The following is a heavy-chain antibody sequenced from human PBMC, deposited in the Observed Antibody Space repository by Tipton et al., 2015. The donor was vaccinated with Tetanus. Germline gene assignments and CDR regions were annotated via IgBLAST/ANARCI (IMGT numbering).Heavy chain of an antibody. CDR2: IYYSGRS. V-gene: IGHV4-39*01. CDR1: GASMSSSSYY. Sequence: TLSLTCNVSGASMSSSSYYWDWIRQPPGKGLEWIGSIYYSGRSYYNPSLESRFTISLDTSKNRFSLKLTSVTAADAAVYYCARPSTTVTPRAFDVWGQGTMVTVSS. CDR3: ARPSTTVTPRAFDV. J-gene: IGHJ3*01. D-gene: IGHD4-17*01.